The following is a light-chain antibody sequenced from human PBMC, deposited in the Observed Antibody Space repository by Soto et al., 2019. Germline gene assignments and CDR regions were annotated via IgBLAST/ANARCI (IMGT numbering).Light chain of an antibody. CDR2: GAS. V-gene: IGKV1-5*01. Sequence: DIPLTQSPSPLSASVGDRVTITCRASQRIATWLAWYQHQPGSAPKLLIYGASTLQSGVPSRFSGSGSGAEFTLTIDNLQPEDFATYYCQQYHLYWTFGPGTKVEI. CDR1: QRIATW. CDR3: QQYHLYWT. J-gene: IGKJ1*01.